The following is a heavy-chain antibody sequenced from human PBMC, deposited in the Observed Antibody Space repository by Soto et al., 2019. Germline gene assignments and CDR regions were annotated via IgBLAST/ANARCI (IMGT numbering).Heavy chain of an antibody. CDR1: EFAFNSDR. Sequence: GGSLRLSCAASEFAFNSDRRHWVRQAPGKGLEWVAVIWYVGSEKYYADSVKGRFTISRDNSRSTLYLQMNSLRSEDTAVYYCARGGRITMVRGGSSWFDPWGQGTLVTVSS. CDR2: IWYVGSEK. D-gene: IGHD3-10*01. J-gene: IGHJ5*02. CDR3: ARGGRITMVRGGSSWFDP. V-gene: IGHV3-33*01.